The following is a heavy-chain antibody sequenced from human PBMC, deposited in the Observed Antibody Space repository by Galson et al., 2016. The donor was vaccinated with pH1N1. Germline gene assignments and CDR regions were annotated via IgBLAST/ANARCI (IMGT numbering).Heavy chain of an antibody. CDR3: ARPNTNNTYYYYGLDV. CDR2: IIPIFGTP. Sequence: SVKVSCKASGGIFNSYAFSWVRQAPGQGLEWMGGIIPIFGTPNYAQKFQGRVTITADGSTTTSYMELTSLKSEDTAVYYCARPNTNNTYYYYGLDVWGQGTTVIVSS. D-gene: IGHD1/OR15-1a*01. J-gene: IGHJ6*02. CDR1: GGIFNSYA. V-gene: IGHV1-69*13.